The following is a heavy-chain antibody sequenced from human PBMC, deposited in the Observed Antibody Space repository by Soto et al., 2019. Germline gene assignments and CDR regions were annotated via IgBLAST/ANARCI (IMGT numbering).Heavy chain of an antibody. J-gene: IGHJ4*02. D-gene: IGHD2-15*01. V-gene: IGHV3-21*01. Sequence: SXGSLRLSCAASGFTFSSYSMNWVRQAPGKGLEWVSSISSSSSYIYYADSVKGRFTISRDNAKNSLYLQMNSLRAEDTAVYYCARESAHCSGGSCLNDYWGQGTLVTVS. CDR2: ISSSSSYI. CDR3: ARESAHCSGGSCLNDY. CDR1: GFTFSSYS.